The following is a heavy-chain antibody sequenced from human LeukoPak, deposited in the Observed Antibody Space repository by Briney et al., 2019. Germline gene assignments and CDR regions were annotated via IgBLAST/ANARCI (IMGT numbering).Heavy chain of an antibody. D-gene: IGHD3-10*01. CDR1: GYTFTSYA. Sequence: APVKVSCKASGYTFTSYAMHWVRQAPGQRLEWMGWINAGNGNTKYSQKFQGRVTITRDTSASTAYMELSSLRSEDTAVYYCARDRRYYGPGLGYYYGMDVWGQGTTVTVSS. CDR2: INAGNGNT. V-gene: IGHV1-3*01. CDR3: ARDRRYYGPGLGYYYGMDV. J-gene: IGHJ6*02.